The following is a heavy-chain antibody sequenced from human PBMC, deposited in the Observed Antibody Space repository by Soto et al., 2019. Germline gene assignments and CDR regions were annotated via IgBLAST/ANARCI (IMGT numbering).Heavy chain of an antibody. J-gene: IGHJ4*02. CDR3: ARDEYYYDSSGYYD. D-gene: IGHD3-22*01. Sequence: GGSLRLSCAASGFTFSSYAMHWVRQAPGKGLEWVAVISYDGSNKYYADSVKGRFTISRDNSKNTLYLQMNSLRAEDTAVYYCARDEYYYDSSGYYDWGQGTLVTVSS. CDR1: GFTFSSYA. CDR2: ISYDGSNK. V-gene: IGHV3-30-3*01.